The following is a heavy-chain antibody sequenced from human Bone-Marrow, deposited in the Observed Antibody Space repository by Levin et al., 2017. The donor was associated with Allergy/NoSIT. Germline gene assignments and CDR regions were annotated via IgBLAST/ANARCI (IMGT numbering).Heavy chain of an antibody. J-gene: IGHJ2*01. CDR2: IIPIFGTA. Sequence: PGESLKISCKASGGTFSSYAISWVRQAPGQGLEWMGGIIPIFGTANYAQKFQGRVTITADESTSTAYMELSSLRSEDTAVYYCARDASRYSYGHDWYFDLWGRGTLVTVSS. CDR1: GGTFSSYA. CDR3: ARDASRYSYGHDWYFDL. D-gene: IGHD5-18*01. V-gene: IGHV1-69*01.